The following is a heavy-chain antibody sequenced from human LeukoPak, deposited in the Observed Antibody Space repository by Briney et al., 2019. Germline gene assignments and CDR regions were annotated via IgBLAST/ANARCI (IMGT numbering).Heavy chain of an antibody. D-gene: IGHD3-3*01. V-gene: IGHV3-48*04. CDR3: ARGLRVFGSG. CDR2: ISSSGSTI. Sequence: SGGSLRLSCVASGFTFSTVSMNWVRQAPGKGLEWVSYISSSGSTIYYADSVKGRFTISRDNAKNSLYLQMNSLRAEDTAVYYCARGLRVFGSGWGQGTLVTVSS. CDR1: GFTFSTVS. J-gene: IGHJ4*02.